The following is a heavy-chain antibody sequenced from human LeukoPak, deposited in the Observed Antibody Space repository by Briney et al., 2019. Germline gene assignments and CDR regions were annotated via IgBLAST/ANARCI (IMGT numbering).Heavy chain of an antibody. V-gene: IGHV3-11*01. J-gene: IGHJ4*02. CDR2: MSGSGSTI. Sequence: GGSLRLSCVASGFTVSDYYVNWLRQAPGKGLEWVSYMSGSGSTIYYADSVKGRFTISRDKANNSLYLQMNSLRAEDTAMYYCARTKRELLRIDYWGQGTLVTVSS. CDR1: GFTVSDYY. D-gene: IGHD1-26*01. CDR3: ARTKRELLRIDY.